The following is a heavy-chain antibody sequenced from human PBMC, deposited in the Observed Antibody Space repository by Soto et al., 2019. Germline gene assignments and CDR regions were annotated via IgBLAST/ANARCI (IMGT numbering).Heavy chain of an antibody. Sequence: GGSLRLSCAASGFTFDDYAMHWVRQAPGKGLEWVSGISWNSGSIGYADSVKGRFTISRDNAKNSLYLQMNSLRAEDTALYYCAKDTDYYGSGSYLDYFDYWGQGTLVTVSS. CDR1: GFTFDDYA. V-gene: IGHV3-9*01. CDR2: ISWNSGSI. J-gene: IGHJ4*02. CDR3: AKDTDYYGSGSYLDYFDY. D-gene: IGHD3-10*01.